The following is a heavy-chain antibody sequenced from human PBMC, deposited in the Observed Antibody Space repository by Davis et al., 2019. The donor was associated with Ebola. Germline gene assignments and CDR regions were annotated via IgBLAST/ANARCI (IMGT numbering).Heavy chain of an antibody. D-gene: IGHD1-1*01. J-gene: IGHJ6*04. Sequence: GESLKISCAASGFTFSSYAMHWVRQAPGKGLEWVAVISYDGSNKYYADSVKGRFTISRDNSKNTLYLQMNSLRAEDTAVYYCARSTIMDVWGKGTTVTVSS. CDR2: ISYDGSNK. CDR3: ARSTIMDV. V-gene: IGHV3-30*04. CDR1: GFTFSSYA.